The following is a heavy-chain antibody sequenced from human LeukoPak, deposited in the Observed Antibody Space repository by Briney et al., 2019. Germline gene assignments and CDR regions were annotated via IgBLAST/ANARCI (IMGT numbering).Heavy chain of an antibody. CDR3: AKDFGDFKTGMDA. J-gene: IGHJ6*02. CDR1: GFVFGSYA. D-gene: IGHD3-3*01. Sequence: PGGSLRLSCPVSGFVFGSYAMSWVRQAPGKGLEWVSAISASGLSTYYADSVKSRLTISRDNSKNTLYLQMNSLRAEDTAMYYCAKDFGDFKTGMDAWGQGTTVTVSS. CDR2: ISASGLST. V-gene: IGHV3-23*01.